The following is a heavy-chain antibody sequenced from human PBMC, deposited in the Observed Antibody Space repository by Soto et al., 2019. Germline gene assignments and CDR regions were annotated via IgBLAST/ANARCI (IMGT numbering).Heavy chain of an antibody. CDR2: MNPNSGNT. V-gene: IGHV1-8*01. CDR3: SRGNGRGFLAWCPYDY. D-gene: IGHD3-3*01. CDR1: GYTFTSYD. J-gene: IGHJ4*02. Sequence: QVQLVQSGAEVKKPGASVKVSCKASGYTFTSYDINWVRQATGQGLERMGWMNPNSGNTGDAQKFQGRVTMTRNTSISTAYMELSSLRSEDTAVDYCSRGNGRGFLAWCPYDYWGQGTLVTVSS.